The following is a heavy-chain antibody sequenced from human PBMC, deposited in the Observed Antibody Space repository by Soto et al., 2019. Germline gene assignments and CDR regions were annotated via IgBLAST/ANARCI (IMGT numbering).Heavy chain of an antibody. CDR2: ISYDGSNK. CDR1: GFTFSSYG. CDR3: AKDGCSSTSCWAFDP. D-gene: IGHD2-2*01. J-gene: IGHJ5*02. V-gene: IGHV3-30*18. Sequence: PGGSLRLSCAASGFTFSSYGMHWVRQAPGKGLEWVAVISYDGSNKYYADSVKGRFTISRDNSKNTLYLQMNSLRAEDTAVYYCAKDGCSSTSCWAFDPWGQGTLVTVSS.